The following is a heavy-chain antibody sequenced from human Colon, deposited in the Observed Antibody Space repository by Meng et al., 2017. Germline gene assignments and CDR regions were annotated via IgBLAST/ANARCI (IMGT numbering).Heavy chain of an antibody. CDR2: ISQSGSS. Sequence: QGPPREPGPGLVKPSGTLALTCAVSGGSISSTNWWSWIRQPPGKGLEWIGEISQSGSSNYNPSLKSRVTMSLDKFKNHFFLNLSSVSAADTAVYYCAREAALIAVAGDVSGLDPWGQGALVTVSS. J-gene: IGHJ5*02. CDR1: GGSISSTNW. V-gene: IGHV4-4*02. D-gene: IGHD6-19*01. CDR3: AREAALIAVAGDVSGLDP.